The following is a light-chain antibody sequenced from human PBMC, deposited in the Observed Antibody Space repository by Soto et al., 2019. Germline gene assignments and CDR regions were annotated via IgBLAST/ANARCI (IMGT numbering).Light chain of an antibody. CDR3: QQFASSPLT. CDR2: TAS. V-gene: IGKV3-20*01. CDR1: QSVGRNY. Sequence: EIVLTQSPGTLSLFPGERATLSCRASQSVGRNYVAWYQQKPGQAPRLLIHTASSRVAGIPDRFSGSGSGTDFTLTISRLGPEDFAVYYCQQFASSPLTFGGGTKVEIK. J-gene: IGKJ4*01.